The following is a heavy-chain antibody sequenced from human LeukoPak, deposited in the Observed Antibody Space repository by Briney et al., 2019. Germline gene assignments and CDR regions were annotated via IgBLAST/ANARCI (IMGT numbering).Heavy chain of an antibody. CDR2: IYYSGST. Sequence: SETLSLTCMHCRGSLSSGSYYWGWVRQPPGRGLEWLGYIYYSGSTYCNPSLKARVTLYEHTSKNQVSLKLSAVAGAYTAVCACARRYSSIYYGLDLWGQGTTVTVSS. V-gene: IGHV4-39*01. J-gene: IGHJ6*02. CDR1: RGSLSSGSYY. D-gene: IGHD6-13*01. CDR3: ARRYSSIYYGLDL.